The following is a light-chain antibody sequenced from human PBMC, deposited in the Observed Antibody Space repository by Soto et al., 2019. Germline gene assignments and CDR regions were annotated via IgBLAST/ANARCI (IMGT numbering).Light chain of an antibody. J-gene: IGKJ2*01. CDR1: QSFSSNY. Sequence: EIVLTQSPGTLSLSPGERATLSCRASQSFSSNYLAWYQQKPGQAPRLLIYGASSRATGIPDRFSGSGSGTDFILTISRLEPDDFATYYCQQYNHYSPYTFGQGTKVEIK. V-gene: IGKV3-20*01. CDR2: GAS. CDR3: QQYNHYSPYT.